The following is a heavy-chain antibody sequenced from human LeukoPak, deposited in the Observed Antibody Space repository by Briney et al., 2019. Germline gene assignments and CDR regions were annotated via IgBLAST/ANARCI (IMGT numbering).Heavy chain of an antibody. J-gene: IGHJ4*02. CDR1: GGSISSSSYY. Sequence: SETLSLTCTVSGGSISSSSYYWGWIRQPPGKGLEWIGSIYYSGSTYYNPSLKSRVTISVDTSKNQFSLKLSSVTAADTAVYYCARGGGLYDFWSGYYMEYWGQGTLVTVSS. CDR2: IYYSGST. V-gene: IGHV4-39*07. CDR3: ARGGGLYDFWSGYYMEY. D-gene: IGHD3-3*01.